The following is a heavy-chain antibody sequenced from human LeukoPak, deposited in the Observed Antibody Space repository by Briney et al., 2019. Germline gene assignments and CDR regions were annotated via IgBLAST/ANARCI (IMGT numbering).Heavy chain of an antibody. CDR1: GFTFSSYA. CDR2: ISYDGSNK. Sequence: GSLRLSCAASGFTFSSYAMHWVRQAPGKGLEWVAVISYDGSNKYYADSVKGRFTISRDNSKNTLYLQMNSLRAEDTAVYYCARDVYGSGSYPGGFDPWGQGTLVTVSS. CDR3: ARDVYGSGSYPGGFDP. J-gene: IGHJ5*02. D-gene: IGHD3-10*01. V-gene: IGHV3-30*04.